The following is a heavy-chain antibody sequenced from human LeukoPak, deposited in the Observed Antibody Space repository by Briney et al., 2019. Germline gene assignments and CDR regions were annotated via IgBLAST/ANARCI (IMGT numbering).Heavy chain of an antibody. V-gene: IGHV3-30*04. D-gene: IGHD6-13*01. CDR3: AKDGPISSWGKFDY. Sequence: GGSLRLSCAASGFTFSSHAMHWVRQAPGKGLEWVAVISYDGSNKYYADSVKGRFTISRDNSKNTLYLQMNSLRAEDTAVYYCAKDGPISSWGKFDYWGQGTLVTVSS. CDR2: ISYDGSNK. J-gene: IGHJ4*02. CDR1: GFTFSSHA.